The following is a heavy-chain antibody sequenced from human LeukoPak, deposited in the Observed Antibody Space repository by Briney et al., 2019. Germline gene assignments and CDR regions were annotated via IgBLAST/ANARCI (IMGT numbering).Heavy chain of an antibody. CDR1: GSTFSSYS. V-gene: IGHV3-48*01. D-gene: IGHD2-2*01. CDR3: ARDGGFCSSPSCQQDF. CDR2: ISTSSSTI. Sequence: GGSLRLSCAASGSTFSSYSMNWVRQAPGKGLEWVSYISTSSSTIYYADSVKGRFTISRDNAKNSLHLQMNSLRAEDTAVYYCARDGGFCSSPSCQQDFWGQGTLVTVSS. J-gene: IGHJ4*02.